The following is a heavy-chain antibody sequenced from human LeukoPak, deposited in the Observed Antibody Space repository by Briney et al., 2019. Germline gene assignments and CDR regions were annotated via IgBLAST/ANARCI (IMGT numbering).Heavy chain of an antibody. Sequence: SETLSLTCTVSGTSISGSNYYWAWIRQPAGKEPEWIGRIYFSGSTNYNPSLKSRVSLSVHTSRNQFSLKLNSVTAADTAVYYCARYDYGANFDLWGQGTLVIVSS. V-gene: IGHV4-61*02. J-gene: IGHJ4*02. D-gene: IGHD4/OR15-4a*01. CDR3: ARYDYGANFDL. CDR2: IYFSGST. CDR1: GTSISGSNYY.